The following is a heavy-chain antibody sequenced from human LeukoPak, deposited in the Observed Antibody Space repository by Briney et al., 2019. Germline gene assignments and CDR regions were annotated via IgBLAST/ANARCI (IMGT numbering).Heavy chain of an antibody. V-gene: IGHV3-23*01. CDR1: GFTFNTYA. Sequence: PGGPLRLSCAASGFTFNTYAMSWVRQAPGKGLEWVSAISDSGGRTYYADSVKGRFTVSRDNSKDTLYLQLNSLRAEDTAVYYCAKRPPFDYWGQGTLVTVSS. CDR2: ISDSGGRT. J-gene: IGHJ4*02. CDR3: AKRPPFDY. D-gene: IGHD1-14*01.